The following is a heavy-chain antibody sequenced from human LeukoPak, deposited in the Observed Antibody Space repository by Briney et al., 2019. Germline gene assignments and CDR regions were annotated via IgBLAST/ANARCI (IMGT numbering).Heavy chain of an antibody. V-gene: IGHV3-30*18. CDR3: AKDLPSPSIAAAAYYYYYYMDV. CDR2: ISYDGSNK. J-gene: IGHJ6*03. Sequence: GGSLRLSCAASGFTFSSYGMHWVRQAPGKGLEWVAVISYDGSNKYYADSVKGRFTISRDNSKNTLYLQMNSLRAEDTAVYYCAKDLPSPSIAAAAYYYYYYMDVWGKGTTVTVSS. CDR1: GFTFSSYG. D-gene: IGHD6-13*01.